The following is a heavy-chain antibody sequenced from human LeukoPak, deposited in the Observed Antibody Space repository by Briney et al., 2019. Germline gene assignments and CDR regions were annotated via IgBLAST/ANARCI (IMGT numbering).Heavy chain of an antibody. J-gene: IGHJ6*03. Sequence: GGSMRLSCTPSGLTFDDYGMSWVRHSPEEGLEWVSGINWNGGSTVYTDSVKGRFTISRHNAKNSLYVQMNSLRAEDTAVYYCARAAGTGYYYYMVVWGKGTTVTVSS. D-gene: IGHD1-1*01. CDR1: GLTFDDYG. CDR3: ARAAGTGYYYYMVV. V-gene: IGHV3-20*04. CDR2: INWNGGST.